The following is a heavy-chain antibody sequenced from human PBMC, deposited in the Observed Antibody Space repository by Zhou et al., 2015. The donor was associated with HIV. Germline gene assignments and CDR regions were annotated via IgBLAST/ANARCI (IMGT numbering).Heavy chain of an antibody. Sequence: QVQLVQSGAEVKKPGSSVKVSCKASGGTFSSYAISWVRQAPGQGLEWMGGIIPIFGTANYAQKFQGRVTITADESTSTAYMELSSLRSEDTAVYYCARVVRAMVRGPSWYFDLWGRGTLVTVSS. J-gene: IGHJ2*01. CDR3: ARVVRAMVRGPSWYFDL. D-gene: IGHD3-10*01. V-gene: IGHV1-69*01. CDR2: IIPIFGTA. CDR1: GGTFSSYA.